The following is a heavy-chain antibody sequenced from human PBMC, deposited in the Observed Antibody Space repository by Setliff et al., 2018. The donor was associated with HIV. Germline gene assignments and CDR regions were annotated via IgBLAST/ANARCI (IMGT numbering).Heavy chain of an antibody. CDR2: IDYSGRT. CDR3: ARQITSVTPEMLVVNDAFDV. J-gene: IGHJ3*01. CDR1: GDSISGHS. Sequence: SETLSLTCNVSGDSISGHSWTWIRQPPGKGLEWIGSIDYSGRTDKKPSLKSRLRISIDTSKNHFYVNLFSVTAADTAVYYCARQITSVTPEMLVVNDAFDVWGQGKMVTVSS. D-gene: IGHD4-17*01. V-gene: IGHV4-59*11.